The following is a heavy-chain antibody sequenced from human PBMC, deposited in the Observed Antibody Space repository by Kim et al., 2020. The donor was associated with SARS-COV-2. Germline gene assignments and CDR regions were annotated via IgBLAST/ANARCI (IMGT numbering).Heavy chain of an antibody. J-gene: IGHJ5*02. CDR1: GYTFTSYD. Sequence: ASVKVSCKASGYTFTSYDINWVRQATGQGLEWMGWMNPNSGNTGYAQKFQGRVTMTRNTSISTAYMELSSLRSEDTAVYYCAVHGVPAAIVWFDPWGQGTLVTVSS. CDR3: AVHGVPAAIVWFDP. D-gene: IGHD2-2*01. V-gene: IGHV1-8*01. CDR2: MNPNSGNT.